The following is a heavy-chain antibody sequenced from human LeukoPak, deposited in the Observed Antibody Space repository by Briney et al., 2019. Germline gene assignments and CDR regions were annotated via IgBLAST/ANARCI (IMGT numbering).Heavy chain of an antibody. CDR1: GFTVSSNY. CDR3: ARRDYGSGSFFGIDY. J-gene: IGHJ4*02. V-gene: IGHV3-48*02. CDR2: ISGGSSTI. D-gene: IGHD3-10*01. Sequence: GGSLRLSCAASGFTVSSNYISWVRQAPGKGLEWISSISGGSSTIYYADSVKGRFTISRDNARNSLYLQMNSLRDEDTAVYYCARRDYGSGSFFGIDYWGQGTLVTVSS.